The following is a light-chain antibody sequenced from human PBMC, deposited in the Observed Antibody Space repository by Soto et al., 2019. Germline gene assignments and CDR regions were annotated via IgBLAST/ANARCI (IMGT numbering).Light chain of an antibody. CDR2: KAS. CDR1: QSISSW. V-gene: IGKV1-5*03. CDR3: QQYNDNWT. J-gene: IGKJ1*01. Sequence: DIPMTQSPSTLSASVGDRVTITCRASQSISSWLAWYQQKPGKAPKLLSYKASTLQSGVPSRFSGSGSGTEFTLAISSLQPDDSATYYCQQYNDNWTFGQGTKVEIK.